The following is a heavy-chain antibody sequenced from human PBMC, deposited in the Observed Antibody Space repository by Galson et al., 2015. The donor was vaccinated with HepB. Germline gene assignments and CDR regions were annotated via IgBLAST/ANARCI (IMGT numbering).Heavy chain of an antibody. CDR2: ISSSGSTI. J-gene: IGHJ4*02. CDR3: ARFSRVATSRWAFDY. CDR1: GFTFDDYA. Sequence: SLRLSCAASGFTFDDYAMHWVRQAPGKGLEWVSYISSSGSTIYYADSVKGRFTISRDNAKNSLYLQMNSLRAEDTAVYYCARFSRVATSRWAFDYWGQGTLVTVSS. D-gene: IGHD5-12*01. V-gene: IGHV3-48*03.